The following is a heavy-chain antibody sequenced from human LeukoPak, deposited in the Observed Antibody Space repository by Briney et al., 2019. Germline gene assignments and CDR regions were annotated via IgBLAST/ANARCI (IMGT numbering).Heavy chain of an antibody. CDR2: INHSGST. V-gene: IGHV4-34*01. CDR1: GGSFSGYY. Sequence: SETLSLTCAVYGGSFSGYYWSWIRQPPGKGLEWIGEINHSGSTNYNPSLKSRVTISVDTSKNQFSLKLSSVTAADTAVYYCARDGELWFGDIWGSYFDYWGQGTLVTVSS. CDR3: ARDGELWFGDIWGSYFDY. D-gene: IGHD3-10*01. J-gene: IGHJ4*02.